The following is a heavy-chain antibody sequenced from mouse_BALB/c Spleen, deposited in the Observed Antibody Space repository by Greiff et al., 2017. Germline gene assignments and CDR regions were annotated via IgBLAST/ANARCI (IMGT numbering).Heavy chain of an antibody. Sequence: EVKLVESGTVLARPGASVKMSCKASGYSFTSYWMHWVKQRPGQGLEWIGAIYPGNSDTSYNQKFKGKAKLTAVTSASTAYMELSSLTNEDSAVYYCTRSLYYGSSYYAMDYWGQGTSVTVSS. J-gene: IGHJ4*01. CDR3: TRSLYYGSSYYAMDY. CDR2: IYPGNSDT. V-gene: IGHV1-5*01. CDR1: GYSFTSYW. D-gene: IGHD1-1*01.